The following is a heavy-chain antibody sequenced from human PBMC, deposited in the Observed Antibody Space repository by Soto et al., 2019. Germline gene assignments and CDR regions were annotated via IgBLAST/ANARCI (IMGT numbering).Heavy chain of an antibody. Sequence: QVQLVQSGAEVKKPGASVKVSCKASGYTFTSYGISWVRQAPGQGLEWMGWISAYNGNTNYAQKLQRRGTMTTATSTSTADMVLRSLRSDDEAVYYCSRTLIQLFFYYYGMDVWGQGTTVTVSS. D-gene: IGHD5-18*01. CDR3: SRTLIQLFFYYYGMDV. V-gene: IGHV1-18*01. CDR2: ISAYNGNT. J-gene: IGHJ6*02. CDR1: GYTFTSYG.